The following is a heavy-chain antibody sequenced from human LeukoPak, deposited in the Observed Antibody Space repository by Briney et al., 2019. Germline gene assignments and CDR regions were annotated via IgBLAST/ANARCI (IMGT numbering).Heavy chain of an antibody. V-gene: IGHV1-2*02. D-gene: IGHD3-16*02. Sequence: ASVKVSCKASGYTFTGYYMHWVRQAPGQGLEWIGWINPNSGGTNYAQKFQGRVTMTRDTSISTAYMELSRLRSDDTAVYYCAREPLAFDAFDIWGQGTMVTVSS. CDR1: GYTFTGYY. J-gene: IGHJ3*02. CDR2: INPNSGGT. CDR3: AREPLAFDAFDI.